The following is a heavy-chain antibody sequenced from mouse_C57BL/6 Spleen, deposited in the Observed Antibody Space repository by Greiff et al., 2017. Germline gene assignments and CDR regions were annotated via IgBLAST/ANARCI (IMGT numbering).Heavy chain of an antibody. CDR1: GYTFTSYW. Sequence: VQLQQSGTVLARPGASVKMSCKTSGYTFTSYWMHWVKQRPGQGLEWIGAIYPGNSDTSYNQKFKGKAKLTAVTSDSTAYMELSSLTNEDSAVYYCTRSNWDLGYWGQGTTLTVAS. J-gene: IGHJ2*01. V-gene: IGHV1-5*01. D-gene: IGHD4-1*01. CDR3: TRSNWDLGY. CDR2: IYPGNSDT.